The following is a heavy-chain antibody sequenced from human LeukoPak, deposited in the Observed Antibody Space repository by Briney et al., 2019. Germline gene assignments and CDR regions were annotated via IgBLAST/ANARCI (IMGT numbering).Heavy chain of an antibody. D-gene: IGHD3-22*01. CDR2: INSDGRST. V-gene: IGHV3-74*01. CDR1: GFTFSTYW. J-gene: IGHJ4*02. CDR3: AKAEWGSSGYTHWEY. Sequence: PGGSLRPSCAASGFTFSTYWMHWVRQAPGKGLVWVSRINSDGRSTRYADSVKGRFTISRDNAKNTLYLQMNSLRVEDTAVYYCAKAEWGSSGYTHWEYWGQGTLVTVSS.